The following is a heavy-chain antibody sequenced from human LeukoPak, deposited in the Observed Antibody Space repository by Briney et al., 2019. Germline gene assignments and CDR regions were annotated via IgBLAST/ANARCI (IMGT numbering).Heavy chain of an antibody. CDR2: IYYSGST. V-gene: IGHV4-59*01. D-gene: IGHD3-10*01. J-gene: IGHJ5*02. CDR3: ARSGGMGWFGDWFDP. CDR1: GGSISSYY. Sequence: PSETLSLTCTVSGGSISSYYWSWIRQPPGKGLGWIGYIYYSGSTNYIPSLKSRVTISVDTSKNQFSLKLSSVTAADTAVYYCARSGGMGWFGDWFDPWGQGTLVTVSS.